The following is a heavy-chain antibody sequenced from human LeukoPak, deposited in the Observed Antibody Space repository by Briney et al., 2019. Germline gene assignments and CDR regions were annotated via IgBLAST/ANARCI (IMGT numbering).Heavy chain of an antibody. J-gene: IGHJ6*03. V-gene: IGHV4-31*03. CDR1: GGSISSGGYY. Sequence: SETLSLTCTVSGGSISSGGYYWSRIRQHPGKGLEWIGYIYYSGSTYYNPSLKSRVTISVDTSKNQFSLKLSSVTAADTAVYYCAREVAVAFAPDYYYYYYMDVWGKGTTVTVSS. D-gene: IGHD6-19*01. CDR2: IYYSGST. CDR3: AREVAVAFAPDYYYYYYMDV.